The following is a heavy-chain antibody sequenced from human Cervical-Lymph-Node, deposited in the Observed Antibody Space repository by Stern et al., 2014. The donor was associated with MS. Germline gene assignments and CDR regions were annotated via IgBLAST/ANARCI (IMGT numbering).Heavy chain of an antibody. CDR2: IYPGDSDT. Sequence: VQLVESGAEVKKPGESLKISCKGSGYIFTNYWIGWVRQMPGKGLEWMGIIYPGDSDTRYSPSFQGQVPISADKSISTAYLQWNSLRASDTAIYYCARGNITLIREDYFNYWGQGTLVTVSS. J-gene: IGHJ4*02. V-gene: IGHV5-51*01. D-gene: IGHD3-10*02. CDR1: GYIFTNYW. CDR3: ARGNITLIREDYFNY.